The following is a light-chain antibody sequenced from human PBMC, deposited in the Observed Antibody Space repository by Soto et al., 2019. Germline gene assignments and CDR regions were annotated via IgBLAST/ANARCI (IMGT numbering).Light chain of an antibody. J-gene: IGKJ1*01. V-gene: IGKV3-20*01. CDR1: QSVTNTQ. CDR2: GVS. Sequence: ETVLTQSTGTLSLSPGERATLSCRASQSVTNTQFAWFRRKPGQAPRLLIWGVSNRATSIPDRFSGSGSGTDFTLTISRLDPEDFVVFYCYQYGSTPPTFGQGTRVDNK. CDR3: YQYGSTPPT.